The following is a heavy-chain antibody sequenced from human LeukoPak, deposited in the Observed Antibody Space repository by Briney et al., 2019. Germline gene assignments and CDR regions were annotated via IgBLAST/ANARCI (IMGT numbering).Heavy chain of an antibody. J-gene: IGHJ3*02. CDR2: INHSGST. CDR1: GGSFSGYY. Sequence: ASETLSLTCAVYGGSFSGYYWSWIRQPPGKGLEWIGEINHSGSTNYNPSLKSRVTMSVDTSKNQFSLKLSSVTAADTAVYYCARDHWGIAVAGTIFGAFDIWGQGTMVTVSS. D-gene: IGHD6-19*01. V-gene: IGHV4-34*01. CDR3: ARDHWGIAVAGTIFGAFDI.